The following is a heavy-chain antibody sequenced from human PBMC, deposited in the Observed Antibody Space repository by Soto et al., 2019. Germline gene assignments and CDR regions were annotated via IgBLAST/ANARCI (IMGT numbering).Heavy chain of an antibody. CDR2: IYYTGTT. D-gene: IGHD2-2*01. CDR3: ARHCTSSSCYRKGLDV. V-gene: IGHV4-30-4*08. J-gene: IGHJ6*02. CDR1: GAAISRDNYY. Sequence: QVQLQESGPGLVKPSETLSLTCTVSGAAISRDNYYWSWIRQHPGQGLEWIGYIYYTGTTYYNPSLMSPVTISVDPSKNQFSLKVIAVTAADTAVYFCARHCTSSSCYRKGLDVWGPGTTVTVSS.